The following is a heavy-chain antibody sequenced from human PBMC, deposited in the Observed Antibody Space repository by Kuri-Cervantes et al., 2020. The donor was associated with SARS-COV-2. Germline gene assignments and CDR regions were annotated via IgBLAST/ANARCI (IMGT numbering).Heavy chain of an antibody. D-gene: IGHD3/OR15-3a*01. CDR1: GGSISSSSYY. V-gene: IGHV4-39*01. CDR3: ARGAGYDFGTGYQDWFFDL. J-gene: IGHJ2*01. CDR2: IYYSGST. Sequence: SETLSLTCTVSGGSISSSSYYWGWIRQPPGKGLEWIGSIYYSGSTYYNPSLKSRVTISVDTSKNQFSLKLNSVTAADTAVYYCARGAGYDFGTGYQDWFFDLWGRGNLVTVSS.